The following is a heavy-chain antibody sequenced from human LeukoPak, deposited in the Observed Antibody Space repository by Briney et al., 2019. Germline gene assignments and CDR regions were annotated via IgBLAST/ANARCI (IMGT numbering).Heavy chain of an antibody. D-gene: IGHD4-17*01. J-gene: IGHJ5*02. V-gene: IGHV1-18*01. CDR1: GGTFSSYG. CDR2: ISAYNGNT. CDR3: ARDGDPYGDYVGWFDP. Sequence: ASVKVSCKASGGTFSSYGISWVRQAPGQGLEWMGWISAYNGNTNYAQKLQGRVTMTTDTSTSTAYMELRSLRSDDTAVYYCARDGDPYGDYVGWFDPWGQGTLVTVSS.